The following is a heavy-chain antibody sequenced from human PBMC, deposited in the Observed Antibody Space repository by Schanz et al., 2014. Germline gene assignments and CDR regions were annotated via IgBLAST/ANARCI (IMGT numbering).Heavy chain of an antibody. Sequence: QLQLQESGPGLVIPSETLSLTCTVSGDSISTSYYWGWIRQPPGKGLEWIGSVYYSGGSYYNPSHKTRVTMSGDTSKTQSPLRRTSVPAADTAVYYCARPNSASYRIYYFDYWGQGTLVTVSS. D-gene: IGHD1-26*01. CDR3: ARPNSASYRIYYFDY. CDR2: VYYSGGS. J-gene: IGHJ4*02. CDR1: GDSISTSYY. V-gene: IGHV4-39*01.